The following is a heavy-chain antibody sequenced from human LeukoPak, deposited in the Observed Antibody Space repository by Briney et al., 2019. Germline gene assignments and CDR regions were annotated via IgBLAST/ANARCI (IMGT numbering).Heavy chain of an antibody. V-gene: IGHV1-46*01. CDR2: INPSGGST. D-gene: IGHD3-10*01. CDR3: ARYGSGSYYNDAWFDP. J-gene: IGHJ5*02. CDR1: GYTFTSYY. Sequence: ASVKVSCKASGYTFTSYYMHWVRQAPGQGLEWMGIINPSGGSTSYAQKFQGRITMTRDKSTSTVNMELSSLRSEDTAVYYCARYGSGSYYNDAWFDPWGQGTLVTVSS.